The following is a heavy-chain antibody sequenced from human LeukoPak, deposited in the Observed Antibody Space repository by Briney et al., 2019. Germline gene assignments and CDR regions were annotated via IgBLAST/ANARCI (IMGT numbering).Heavy chain of an antibody. CDR1: GYSISSGYY. V-gene: IGHV4-38-2*02. CDR3: AREMATISDAFDI. J-gene: IGHJ3*02. Sequence: SETLSLTCAVSGYSISSGYYWGWIRQPPGKGLEWIGSIYHSGSTYYNPSLKSRVTISVDTSKNQFSLKLSSVAAADTAVYYCAREMATISDAFDIWGQGTMVTVSS. CDR2: IYHSGST. D-gene: IGHD5-24*01.